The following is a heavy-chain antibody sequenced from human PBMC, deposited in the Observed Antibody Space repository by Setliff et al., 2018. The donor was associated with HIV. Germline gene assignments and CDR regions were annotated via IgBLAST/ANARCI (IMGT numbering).Heavy chain of an antibody. CDR1: GFTFSSYW. CDR2: ISADGSDT. J-gene: IGHJ3*02. D-gene: IGHD2-15*01. V-gene: IGHV3-74*01. Sequence: PGVSLRLSCAASGFTFSSYWIHWVRQAPGKGLVWVSRISADGSDTSYADSVKGRFTISRDNAMNTAYLQMNSLRGEDTALYYCSLGYCSGGSCYSDPEVAFDIWGQGTMVTVSS. CDR3: SLGYCSGGSCYSDPEVAFDI.